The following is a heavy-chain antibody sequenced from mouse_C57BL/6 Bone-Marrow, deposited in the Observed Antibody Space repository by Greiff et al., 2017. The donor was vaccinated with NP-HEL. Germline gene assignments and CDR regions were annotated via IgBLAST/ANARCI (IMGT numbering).Heavy chain of an antibody. J-gene: IGHJ1*03. CDR1: GFNIKDDY. CDR3: TTPLITTVVAPV. V-gene: IGHV14-4*01. D-gene: IGHD1-1*01. Sequence: EVQLQQSGAELVRPGASVKLSCTASGFNIKDDYMHWVKQRPEQGLEWIGWIDPENGDTESASQFQGKATIPADTSSNTAYLQRSSLTSEDTAVYYCTTPLITTVVAPVWGTGTTVTVSS. CDR2: IDPENGDT.